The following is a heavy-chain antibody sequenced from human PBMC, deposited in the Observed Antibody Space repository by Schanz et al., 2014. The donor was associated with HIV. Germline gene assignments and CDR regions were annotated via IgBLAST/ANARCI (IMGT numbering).Heavy chain of an antibody. D-gene: IGHD3-22*01. V-gene: IGHV3-30*18. Sequence: QVQLVESGGGVVQPGRSLRLSCAASGFTFSTNDMHWVRQVPGKGLEWVAVISHNGNNDYYADSVKGRFTISRDNSKNSLSLLIKSLRAEDAAVYYCAKDGNWYDSRYRGKGNYYYYYGMDVWGQGTTVTVSS. CDR1: GFTFSTND. J-gene: IGHJ6*02. CDR2: ISHNGNND. CDR3: AKDGNWYDSRYRGKGNYYYYYGMDV.